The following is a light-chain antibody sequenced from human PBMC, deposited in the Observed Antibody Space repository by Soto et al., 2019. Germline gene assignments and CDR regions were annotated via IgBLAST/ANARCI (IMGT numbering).Light chain of an antibody. CDR3: QSHVSSRNSWV. CDR1: SSNIGAGYD. Sequence: QSVLTQPPSMSGAPGQRVTISCTGSSSNIGAGYDVHWYQHHPGTAPKLLIYGNTNRPSGVADRFSGSKSGTSASLAITGVQAEDEADYYCQSHVSSRNSWVFGAGTKLTVL. J-gene: IGLJ3*02. CDR2: GNT. V-gene: IGLV1-40*01.